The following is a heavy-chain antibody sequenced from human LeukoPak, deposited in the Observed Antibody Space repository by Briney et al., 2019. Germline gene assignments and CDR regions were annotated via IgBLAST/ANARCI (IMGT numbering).Heavy chain of an antibody. D-gene: IGHD3-10*01. J-gene: IGHJ4*02. CDR3: VSKGLQLFGELLH. CDR1: GFTFSSYA. V-gene: IGHV3-23*01. CDR2: ITAIAGDT. Sequence: PGGSLRLSCGTSGFTFSSYAMSWVRQAPGKGLEWVSLITAIAGDTYYADSVKGRFTISRDNSRNTLYLQMDSLRAEDSAIYYCVSKGLQLFGELLHWGQGTLVTVSS.